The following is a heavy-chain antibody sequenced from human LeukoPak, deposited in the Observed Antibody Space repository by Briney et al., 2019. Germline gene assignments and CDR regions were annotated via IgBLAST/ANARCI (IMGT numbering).Heavy chain of an antibody. CDR2: ISGSGGST. CDR1: GFTFSSYA. J-gene: IGHJ4*02. D-gene: IGHD3-22*01. V-gene: IGHV3-23*01. Sequence: GGSLRLSCAASGFTFSSYAVSWVRQAPGKGLEWASAISGSGGSTYYADSVKGRFTISRDNSKNTLYLQMNSLRAEDTAVYYCAARDYYDSSGYLDYWGQGTLVTVSS. CDR3: AARDYYDSSGYLDY.